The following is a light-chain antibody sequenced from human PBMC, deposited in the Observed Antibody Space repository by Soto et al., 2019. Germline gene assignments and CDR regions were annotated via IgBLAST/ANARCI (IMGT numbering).Light chain of an antibody. CDR1: QSVSSY. J-gene: IGKJ4*01. V-gene: IGKV3-11*01. Sequence: EIVLTQSPATLSLSPGERATLSCRASQSVSSYLAWYQQKPGQPPRLSIYDASNRATGIPARFSGSGSGTDFTLTISSLEPEDFAVYYCQQRTNWPLTFGGGTKVEIK. CDR3: QQRTNWPLT. CDR2: DAS.